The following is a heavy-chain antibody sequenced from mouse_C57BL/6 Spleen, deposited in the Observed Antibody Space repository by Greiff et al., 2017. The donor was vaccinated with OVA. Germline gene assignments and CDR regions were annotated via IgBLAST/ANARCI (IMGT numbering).Heavy chain of an antibody. V-gene: IGHV1-80*01. CDR2: IYPGDGDT. Sequence: QVQLQQSGAELVKPGASVKISCKASGYAFSSYWMNWVKQRPGKGLEWIGQIYPGDGDTNYNGKFKGKATLTADKSSSTAYMQLSSLTSEDSAVYFCARVAYYSNYGEYWGQGTTLTVSS. D-gene: IGHD2-5*01. CDR3: ARVAYYSNYGEY. CDR1: GYAFSSYW. J-gene: IGHJ2*01.